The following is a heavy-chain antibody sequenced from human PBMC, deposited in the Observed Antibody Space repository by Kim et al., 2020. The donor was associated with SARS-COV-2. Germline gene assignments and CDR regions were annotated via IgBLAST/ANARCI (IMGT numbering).Heavy chain of an antibody. D-gene: IGHD3-10*01. J-gene: IGHJ6*02. V-gene: IGHV3-33*06. CDR1: GFTFSSYG. CDR3: AKDRYYYGSGGRYYYYYYGMDV. Sequence: GGSLRLSCAASGFTFSSYGMHWVRQAPGKGLEWVAVIWYDGSNKYYADSVKGRFTISRDNSKNTLYLQMNSLRAEDTAVYYCAKDRYYYGSGGRYYYYYYGMDVWGQGTTVTVSS. CDR2: IWYDGSNK.